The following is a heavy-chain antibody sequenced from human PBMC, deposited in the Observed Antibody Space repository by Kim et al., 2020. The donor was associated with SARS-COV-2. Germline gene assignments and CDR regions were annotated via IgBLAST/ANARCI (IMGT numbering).Heavy chain of an antibody. J-gene: IGHJ6*02. Sequence: TYCDDSAKGRFTISSCNSKTALYLQMKSLRAEDTAVYYCASDPGHPNGMGVWGQGTTVTVS. D-gene: IGHD2-8*01. CDR2: T. V-gene: IGHV3-66*01. CDR3: ASDPGHPNGMGV.